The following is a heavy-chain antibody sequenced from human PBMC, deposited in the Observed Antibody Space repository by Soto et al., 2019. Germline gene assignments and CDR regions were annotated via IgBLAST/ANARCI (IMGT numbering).Heavy chain of an antibody. CDR3: ARASSGSQSGPYYYYYFHV. CDR2: ISAYNGNT. J-gene: IGHJ6*03. V-gene: IGHV1-18*01. D-gene: IGHD5-12*01. CDR1: GYTFTSYG. Sequence: QVQLVQSGAEVKKPGASVKVSCKASGYTFTSYGISWLRQAPGQGLEWMGWISAYNGNTNYAQKLQGRVTMTTDTATSTAYMELRSLRSDDTSVYYGARASSGSQSGPYYYYYFHVWGKGPTVTFSS.